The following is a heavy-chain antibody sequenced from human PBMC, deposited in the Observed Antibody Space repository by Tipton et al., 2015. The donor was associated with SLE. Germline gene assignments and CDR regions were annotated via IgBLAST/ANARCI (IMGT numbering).Heavy chain of an antibody. CDR3: ASSLIVADAGDAFDI. CDR2: IYHTGST. D-gene: IGHD5-12*01. CDR1: GGSISSGDYY. Sequence: LSLTCTVSGGSISSGDYYWSWIRQPPGKGLEWMGYIYHTGSTYNNPSLKSRVTISVDRSKNQFSLKLSSVTAADTAVYYCASSLIVADAGDAFDIWGQGTMVTVSS. J-gene: IGHJ3*02. V-gene: IGHV4-30-2*01.